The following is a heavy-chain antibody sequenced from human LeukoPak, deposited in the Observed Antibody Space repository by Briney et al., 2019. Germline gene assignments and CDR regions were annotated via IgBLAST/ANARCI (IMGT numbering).Heavy chain of an antibody. V-gene: IGHV1-18*01. J-gene: IGHJ6*03. CDR1: GYTFTSYG. D-gene: IGHD3-10*01. CDR3: ARDLHRVVVRGVPHYYYYMDV. Sequence: GASVKVSCKASGYTFTSYGISWARQAPGQGLEWMGWISTYNGNTNYAQKLQGRVTMTIDTSTSTAYMELRSLRSDDTAVYYCARDLHRVVVRGVPHYYYYMDVWGKGTTVTISS. CDR2: ISTYNGNT.